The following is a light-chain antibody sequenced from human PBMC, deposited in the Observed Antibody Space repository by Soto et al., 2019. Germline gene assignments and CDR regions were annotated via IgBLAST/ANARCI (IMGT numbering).Light chain of an antibody. J-gene: IGKJ1*01. V-gene: IGKV1-5*03. CDR3: QLSTCFPDP. CDR1: QTISSR. Sequence: VSVTIKDGVAITCLASQTISSRLAWYQQKPGKAPKLLIYKASTLKSGVPSRFSGSGSGTEFTLTIISLQPDDVATYCCQLSTCFPDPFGQ. CDR2: KAS.